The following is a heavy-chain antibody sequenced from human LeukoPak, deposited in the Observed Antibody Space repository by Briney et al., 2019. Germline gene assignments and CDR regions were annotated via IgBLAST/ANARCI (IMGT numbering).Heavy chain of an antibody. V-gene: IGHV3-66*01. CDR2: ISGGDST. J-gene: IGHJ6*02. Sequence: PGRSLRLSCTASGFTFGDYAMSWVRQAPGKGLEWVSLISGGDSTYYADSVKGRFTISRDNSKNTLYLQMNSLRAEDTAVYYCARGDQDYGLDVWGQGTTVAVSS. CDR1: GFTFGDYA. D-gene: IGHD5-24*01. CDR3: ARGDQDYGLDV.